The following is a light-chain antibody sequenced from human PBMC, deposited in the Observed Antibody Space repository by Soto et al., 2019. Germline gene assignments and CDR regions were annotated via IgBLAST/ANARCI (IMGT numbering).Light chain of an antibody. CDR2: DAS. CDR3: QQFSPSPT. J-gene: IGKJ1*01. V-gene: IGKV3-20*01. CDR1: QSLSNKY. Sequence: VLTQSPGTLSLSRGEGATLSCRASQSLSNKYLAWYQHKPGQATRLLIYDASSRATGIPDRFSGSGSGTAFPLTISRLEPDDFAVYYCQQFSPSPTFGQGTTVEIK.